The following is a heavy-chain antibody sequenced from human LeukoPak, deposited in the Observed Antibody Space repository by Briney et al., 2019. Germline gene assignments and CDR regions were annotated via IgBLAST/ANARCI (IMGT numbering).Heavy chain of an antibody. Sequence: SETLSLTCTVSGGSMDNFYWSWIRQPAGKGLEWIGRIYGLGSTNSNPTLKSRVTMSIDTSKNHFSLRLTSVTAADTAVYYCVRPPPERGGSKHFAPGAQETLVPVPS. CDR2: IYGLGST. V-gene: IGHV4-4*07. J-gene: IGHJ5*02. CDR1: GGSMDNFY. D-gene: IGHD3-16*01. CDR3: VRPPPERGGSKHFAP.